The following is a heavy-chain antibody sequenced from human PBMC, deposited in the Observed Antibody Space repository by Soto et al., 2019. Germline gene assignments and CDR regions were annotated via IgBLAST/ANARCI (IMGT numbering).Heavy chain of an antibody. J-gene: IGHJ3*01. D-gene: IGHD3-22*01. V-gene: IGHV3-30*18. CDR1: GFTFRSYG. CDR2: IFYDGSNK. CDR3: AKPSPYYHGSGYYFDAFDF. Sequence: PGGTLSLSCAASGFTFRSYGMHWCRQAPGKGLEWVAVIFYDGSNKYHADSVKGRFTISIDNSKNTLYLQMNSLRAEDTAVYYCAKPSPYYHGSGYYFDAFDFWGQGTMVTVSS.